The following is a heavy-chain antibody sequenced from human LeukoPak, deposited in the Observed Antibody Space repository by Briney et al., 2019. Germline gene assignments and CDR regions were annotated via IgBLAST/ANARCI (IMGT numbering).Heavy chain of an antibody. Sequence: GESLKISCKGSGYSFTSYWIGWARQMPGKGLEWMGVIYPGDSDTRYSPSFQGQVTISADKSISTAYLQWSSLKASDTAMYYCARFKGFPHTTYNWFDPWGQGTLVTVSS. D-gene: IGHD1-1*01. J-gene: IGHJ5*02. CDR2: IYPGDSDT. CDR1: GYSFTSYW. CDR3: ARFKGFPHTTYNWFDP. V-gene: IGHV5-51*01.